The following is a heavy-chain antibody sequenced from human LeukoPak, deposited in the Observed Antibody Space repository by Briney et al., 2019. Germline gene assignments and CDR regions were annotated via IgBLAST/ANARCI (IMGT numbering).Heavy chain of an antibody. V-gene: IGHV1-2*04. CDR1: GCTFTGYY. J-gene: IGHJ4*02. CDR2: INPNSGGT. Sequence: ASVKVSCKASGCTFTGYYMHWVRQAPGQGLEWMGWINPNSGGTNYAQKFQGWVTMTRDTSISTAYMELSRLRSDDTAVYYCARSGPYSSGGDPFDYWGQGTLVTVSS. D-gene: IGHD6-19*01. CDR3: ARSGPYSSGGDPFDY.